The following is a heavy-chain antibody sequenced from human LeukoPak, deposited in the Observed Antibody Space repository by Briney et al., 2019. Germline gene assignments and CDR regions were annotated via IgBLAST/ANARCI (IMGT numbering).Heavy chain of an antibody. J-gene: IGHJ4*02. CDR1: GFTFDDYA. CDR3: AGGLYYYGSGSYDY. Sequence: GRSLRLSCAASGFTFDDYAMHWVRQAPGKGLEWVSGISWNSGSIGYADSVKGRFTISRDNAKNSLYLQMNSPRAEDTAVYYCAGGLYYYGSGSYDYWGQGTLVTVSS. CDR2: ISWNSGSI. V-gene: IGHV3-9*01. D-gene: IGHD3-10*01.